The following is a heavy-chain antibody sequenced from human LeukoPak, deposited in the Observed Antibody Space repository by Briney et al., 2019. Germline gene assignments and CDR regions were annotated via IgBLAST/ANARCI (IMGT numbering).Heavy chain of an antibody. J-gene: IGHJ4*02. Sequence: QPGGSLRLSCAASGFTFSSYSMNWVRQAPGKGLEWVSYISSSSSTIYYADSVKGRFTISRDNAKNSLYLQMNSLRAEDTAVYYCARTSSGWYNIWDYWGQGTLVIVSS. CDR2: ISSSSSTI. D-gene: IGHD6-19*01. CDR3: ARTSSGWYNIWDY. V-gene: IGHV3-48*01. CDR1: GFTFSSYS.